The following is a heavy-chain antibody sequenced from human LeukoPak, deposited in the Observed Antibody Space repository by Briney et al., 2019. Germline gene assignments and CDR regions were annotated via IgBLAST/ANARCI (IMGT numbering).Heavy chain of an antibody. Sequence: PSETLSLTCTVSGGSISSSSSYWAWIRQPPGTGLEWIGNIYYSGSTYYSPALKSRLTISVDTSKNQFSLKLSSVTAADTAVYYCARQSVGATESWFDPWGQGTLVTVSS. J-gene: IGHJ5*02. V-gene: IGHV4-39*01. CDR1: GGSISSSSSY. CDR3: ARQSVGATESWFDP. D-gene: IGHD1-26*01. CDR2: IYYSGST.